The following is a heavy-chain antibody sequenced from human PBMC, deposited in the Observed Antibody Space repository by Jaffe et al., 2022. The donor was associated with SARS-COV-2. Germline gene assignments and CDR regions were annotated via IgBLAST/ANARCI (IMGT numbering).Heavy chain of an antibody. V-gene: IGHV2-5*02. CDR2: IYWDDDK. CDR3: AHIDYGDAPGAFDI. CDR1: GFSLSTSGVG. Sequence: QITLKESGPTLVKPTQTLTLTCTFSGFSLSTSGVGVGWIRQPPGKALEWLALIYWDDDKRYSPSLKSRLTITKDTSKNQVVLTMTNMDPVDTATYYCAHIDYGDAPGAFDIWGQGTMVTVSS. J-gene: IGHJ3*02. D-gene: IGHD4-17*01.